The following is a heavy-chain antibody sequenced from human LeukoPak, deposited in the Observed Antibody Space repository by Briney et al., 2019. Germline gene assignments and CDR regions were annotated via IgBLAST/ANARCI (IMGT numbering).Heavy chain of an antibody. CDR2: IRYDGSNK. V-gene: IGHV3-30*02. Sequence: GGSLRLSCAASGFTFSSYGMPWVRQAPGKGLEWVAFIRYDGSNKYYADSVKGRFNISRDSSKNTLYLQMNSLRAEDTAVYYCAKSPVSACRGSFCYPFDYWGQGNLVTVSS. J-gene: IGHJ4*02. CDR3: AKSPVSACRGSFCYPFDY. D-gene: IGHD2-15*01. CDR1: GFTFSSYG.